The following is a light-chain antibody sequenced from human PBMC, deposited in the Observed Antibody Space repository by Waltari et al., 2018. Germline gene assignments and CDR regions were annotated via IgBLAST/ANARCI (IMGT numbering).Light chain of an antibody. CDR2: KAS. CDR1: QSISNW. V-gene: IGKV1-5*03. CDR3: QQYNSYSLLT. Sequence: IQMTPSPYTLSASVGDRVLITCRASQSISNWLAWYQQKPGKAPKLLIYKASSLESGVPSRFSGSGSGTVFTLTISSLQPDDFATYYCQQYNSYSLLTFGGGTKVEIK. J-gene: IGKJ4*01.